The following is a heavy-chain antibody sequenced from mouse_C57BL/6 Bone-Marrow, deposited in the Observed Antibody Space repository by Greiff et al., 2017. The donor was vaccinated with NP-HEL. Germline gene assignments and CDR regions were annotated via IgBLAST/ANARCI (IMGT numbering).Heavy chain of an antibody. J-gene: IGHJ4*01. CDR1: GYTFTDYE. CDR3: TRQRREHAMDY. CDR2: IDPDTGGT. D-gene: IGHD3-2*02. Sequence: VQLQQSGAELVRPGASVTLSCKASGYTFTDYEMHWVKQTPVHGLEWIGAIDPDTGGTAYNQKFKGKAILTADKSSSTAYMELRSLTSANSDGDCCTRQRREHAMDYWGQGTSVTVSS. V-gene: IGHV1-15*01.